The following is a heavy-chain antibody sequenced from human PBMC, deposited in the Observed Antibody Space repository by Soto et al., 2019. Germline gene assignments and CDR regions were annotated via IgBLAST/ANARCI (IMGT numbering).Heavy chain of an antibody. CDR1: GFSYG. D-gene: IGHD6-6*01. CDR2: ISYDGSNK. Sequence: QVQLVESGGGVVQPGRSLRLSCAASGFSYGMHWVRQAPGKGLEWVAVISYDGSNKYYSDSVKGRFTISRDISNNTLYLQMNSLRTEDKAVYYCAKHRWMSSSSPFDYWGQGTLVTVSS. V-gene: IGHV3-30*18. J-gene: IGHJ4*02. CDR3: AKHRWMSSSSPFDY.